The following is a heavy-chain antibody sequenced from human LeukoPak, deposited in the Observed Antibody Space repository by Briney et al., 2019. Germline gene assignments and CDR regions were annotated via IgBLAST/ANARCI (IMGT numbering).Heavy chain of an antibody. CDR2: MSSSSSTI. CDR1: GFTFSSYS. V-gene: IGHV3-48*01. D-gene: IGHD4-17*01. CDR3: ARDNDYGDYLPSSYYYYMDV. J-gene: IGHJ6*03. Sequence: GGSLRLSCAASGFTFSSYSMNWVRQAPGKGLEWVSYMSSSSSTIYYADSVKGRFTISRDNAKNSLYLQMNSLRAEDTAVYYCARDNDYGDYLPSSYYYYMDVWGKGTTVTVSS.